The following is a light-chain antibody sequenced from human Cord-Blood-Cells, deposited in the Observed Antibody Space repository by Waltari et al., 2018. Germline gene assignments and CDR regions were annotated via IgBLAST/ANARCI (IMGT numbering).Light chain of an antibody. Sequence: QSVLTQPPSASGTPAQRVTSSCSGSSPNIGSNYVYWYQPLPGTAPKLLIYRNNQRPSGVADRFSGSKSGTSVSLAISGLRSEDEADYYCAAWDDSLSGWVFGGGTKLTVL. CDR1: SPNIGSNY. CDR3: AAWDDSLSGWV. V-gene: IGLV1-47*01. CDR2: RNN. J-gene: IGLJ3*02.